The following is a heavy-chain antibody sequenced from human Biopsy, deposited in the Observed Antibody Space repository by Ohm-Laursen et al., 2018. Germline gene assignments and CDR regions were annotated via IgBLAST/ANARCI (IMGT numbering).Heavy chain of an antibody. V-gene: IGHV4-59*01. J-gene: IGHJ2*01. CDR1: GDSISSYY. CDR3: ARDRGYYSDRTVPGYFDL. D-gene: IGHD3-22*01. CDR2: VYYTGST. Sequence: TLSLTCTVSGDSISSYYWGWIRQPPGKGLQWLGYVYYTGSTDYNPSLQSRVTISVDTSKNHFSLRLRSVTPADTAIYYCARDRGYYSDRTVPGYFDLWGRGTLVTVSS.